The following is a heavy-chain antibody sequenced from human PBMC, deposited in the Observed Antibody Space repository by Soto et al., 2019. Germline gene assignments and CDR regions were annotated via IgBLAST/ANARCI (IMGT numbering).Heavy chain of an antibody. CDR1: GFTFGNYA. V-gene: IGHV3-23*01. J-gene: IGHJ4*02. CDR2: ISGGGDAT. D-gene: IGHD7-27*01. CDR3: AKKSLGSITLPALYYFDY. Sequence: EVQLLESGGGLVQPGRSLRLSCAASGFTFGNYAFSWVRQAPGKGLEWGSVISGGGDATYYPDSVKGRFTTSRDNSKNTVYLQMNRLRAEDTAVYYCAKKSLGSITLPALYYFDYWGQGTLVTVSS.